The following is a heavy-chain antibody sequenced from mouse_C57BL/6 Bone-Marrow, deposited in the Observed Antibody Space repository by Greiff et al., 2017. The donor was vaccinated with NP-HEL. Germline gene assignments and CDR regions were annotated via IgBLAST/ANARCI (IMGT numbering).Heavy chain of an antibody. Sequence: VQGVESGAELVRPGTSVKMSCKASGYTFTNYWIGWAKQRPGHGLEWIGDIYPGGGYTNYNEKFKGKATLTADKSSSTAYMQFSSLTSEDSAIYYCARSGNFYYYGSGDFDVWGTGTTVTVSS. J-gene: IGHJ1*03. CDR2: IYPGGGYT. D-gene: IGHD1-1*01. CDR3: ARSGNFYYYGSGDFDV. CDR1: GYTFTNYW. V-gene: IGHV1-63*01.